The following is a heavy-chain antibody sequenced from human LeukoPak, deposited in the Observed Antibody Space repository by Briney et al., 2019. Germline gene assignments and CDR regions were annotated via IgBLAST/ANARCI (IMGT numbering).Heavy chain of an antibody. CDR2: INWNSGST. D-gene: IGHD6-6*01. J-gene: IGHJ4*02. V-gene: IGHV3-20*04. CDR1: GFTFDNYG. CDR3: VRKFSYSSSAYNPHYFDS. Sequence: GGSLRLSCAASGFTFDNYGMTWVRQVPGRGLEWVSGINWNSGSTGYADSVRGRFTISRDNDKNSLFLQMNSLRAEDTALYYCVRKFSYSSSAYNPHYFDSWGQGTLVTVSS.